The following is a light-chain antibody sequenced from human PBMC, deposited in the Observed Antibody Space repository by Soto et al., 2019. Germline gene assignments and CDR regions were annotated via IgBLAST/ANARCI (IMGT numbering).Light chain of an antibody. J-gene: IGKJ1*01. CDR3: QQYNIYST. CDR1: QSISSW. V-gene: IGKV1-5*03. Sequence: DIQMPQSPSTLSASVGDRVTITCRASQSISSWLAWYQQKPGKAPKLLIYKASSLESGVPSRFSGSGSGTEFTLTISSLQPDDFATYYCQQYNIYSTFGQGTKVEIK. CDR2: KAS.